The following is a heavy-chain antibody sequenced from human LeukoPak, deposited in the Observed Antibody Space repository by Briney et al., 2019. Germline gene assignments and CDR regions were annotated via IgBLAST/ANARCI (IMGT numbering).Heavy chain of an antibody. CDR1: GVSFSGYY. Sequence: SETLSLTCAVYGVSFSGYYWSWIRQPPGKGLEWIGEINHSGSTNYNPSLKSRVTISVDTSKNQFSLKLSSVTAADTAVYYCARRDSSPGPGSSRYWGQGTLVTVSS. J-gene: IGHJ4*02. CDR3: ARRDSSPGPGSSRY. CDR2: INHSGST. V-gene: IGHV4-34*01. D-gene: IGHD6-13*01.